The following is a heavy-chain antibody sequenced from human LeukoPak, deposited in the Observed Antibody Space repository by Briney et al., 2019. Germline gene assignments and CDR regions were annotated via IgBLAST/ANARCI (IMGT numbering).Heavy chain of an antibody. V-gene: IGHV4-34*01. D-gene: IGHD6-6*01. Sequence: SETLSLTCAVYGGSFSGYYWSWIRQPPGKGLEWIGEINHSGSTNYNPSLKSRVTISVDTSKNQFSLKLSSVTAADTAVYYCARELGYGSSSEINYYYYGMDVWGQGTTVTVSS. CDR2: INHSGST. CDR3: ARELGYGSSSEINYYYYGMDV. J-gene: IGHJ6*02. CDR1: GGSFSGYY.